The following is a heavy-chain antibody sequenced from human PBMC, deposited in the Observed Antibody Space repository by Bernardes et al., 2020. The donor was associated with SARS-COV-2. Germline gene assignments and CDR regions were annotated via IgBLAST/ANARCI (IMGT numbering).Heavy chain of an antibody. CDR2: ISGSVGTT. J-gene: IGHJ4*02. CDR1: GFTFSSYA. CDR3: AKFLAGSSPHRTGAATYFDH. Sequence: GSLRLSCAASGFTFSSYAMSWVRQAPGKGLEWVSSISGSVGTTFYADSVKGRFTISRDNSKNTLYLQMSGLRADDTAVYYCAKFLAGSSPHRTGAATYFDHWGQGTLVTVSS. V-gene: IGHV3-23*01. D-gene: IGHD1-26*01.